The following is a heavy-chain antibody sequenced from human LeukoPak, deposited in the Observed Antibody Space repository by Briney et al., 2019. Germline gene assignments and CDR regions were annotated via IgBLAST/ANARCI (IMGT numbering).Heavy chain of an antibody. J-gene: IGHJ4*02. CDR2: INSDGSST. Sequence: GGSLRLSCAASGFTFSSYWMHWVLQATGKGLVWVSRINSDGSSTSYADSVKGRFTISRDNTKNTLYLQMNSLRAEDTAVYYCAKLYDSSGPPFDYWGQGTLVTVSS. CDR1: GFTFSSYW. D-gene: IGHD3-22*01. CDR3: AKLYDSSGPPFDY. V-gene: IGHV3-74*01.